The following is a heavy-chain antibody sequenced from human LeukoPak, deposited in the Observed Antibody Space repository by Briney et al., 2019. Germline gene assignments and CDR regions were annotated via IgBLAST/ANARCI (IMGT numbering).Heavy chain of an antibody. J-gene: IGHJ5*02. CDR3: ARDIGMHSNGWYEDPNWFDP. D-gene: IGHD6-19*01. V-gene: IGHV3-48*01. CDR1: GFPFSIYG. CDR2: ISSTSSSI. Sequence: GGTLRLSCAGSGFPFSIYGMNWVCQAPRKGLEWVSYISSTSSSIFYADSVKGRFTISRDNVKNSLYLQMNSLRVGDTAVYYCARDIGMHSNGWYEDPNWFDPWGQGTLVSVSS.